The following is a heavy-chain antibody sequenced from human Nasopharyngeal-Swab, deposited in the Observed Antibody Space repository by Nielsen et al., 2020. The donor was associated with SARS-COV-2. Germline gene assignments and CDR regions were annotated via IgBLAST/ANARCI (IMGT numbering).Heavy chain of an antibody. CDR2: ISSNGGIT. Sequence: GESLKISCSASGFTFSNYAMHWVRQAPGKGLEYVSAISSNGGITYYADSVKGRFTISRDNSKNTLYLQMSSLRAEDTAVYYCVKDRVGIAVAVFDYWGQGTLVTVSS. V-gene: IGHV3-64D*06. D-gene: IGHD6-19*01. J-gene: IGHJ4*02. CDR3: VKDRVGIAVAVFDY. CDR1: GFTFSNYA.